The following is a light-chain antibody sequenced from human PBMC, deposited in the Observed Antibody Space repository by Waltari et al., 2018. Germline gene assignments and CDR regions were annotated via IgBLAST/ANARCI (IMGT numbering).Light chain of an antibody. CDR3: QQSYGTPPT. Sequence: DIVMTQSPYSLAVSLGERSTLTCQSSQSVLYRSDNKNYLGWYQQKPGLPPKLLIYWASTRESGVPDRFSGSGSGTDFTLTISSLQAEDFATYYCQQSYGTPPTFGQGTKVEIK. CDR2: WAS. V-gene: IGKV4-1*01. CDR1: QSVLYRSDNKNY. J-gene: IGKJ1*01.